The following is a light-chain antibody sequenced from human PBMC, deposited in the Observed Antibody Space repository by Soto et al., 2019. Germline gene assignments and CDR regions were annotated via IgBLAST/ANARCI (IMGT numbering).Light chain of an antibody. J-gene: IGLJ3*02. CDR1: SSNIGKNY. V-gene: IGLV1-51*01. Sequence: QSVLTQPPSVSAAPGQKVTISCSGGSSNIGKNYVSWYQQLPGTAPKLLIYDENRRPSGIPDRFSGPKSGTSATLGITGLQTGDEADYYCGTWDSSLSVWLFGGGTKRTVL. CDR2: DEN. CDR3: GTWDSSLSVWL.